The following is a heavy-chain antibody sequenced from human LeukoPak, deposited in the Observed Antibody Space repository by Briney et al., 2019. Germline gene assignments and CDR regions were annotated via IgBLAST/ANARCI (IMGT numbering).Heavy chain of an antibody. V-gene: IGHV4-59*01. J-gene: IGHJ3*02. CDR1: GGSICTYY. Sequence: SETLFLTCTVSGGSICTYYWSWMRQPPGKGLEWMGYFYYSGSTNYNPSLKSRVTMSLDTSKNQFSLKLSSVTAADTAVYYCARDLRVGGSSGWYAFDIWGQGTMVIVSS. D-gene: IGHD6-19*01. CDR3: ARDLRVGGSSGWYAFDI. CDR2: FYYSGST.